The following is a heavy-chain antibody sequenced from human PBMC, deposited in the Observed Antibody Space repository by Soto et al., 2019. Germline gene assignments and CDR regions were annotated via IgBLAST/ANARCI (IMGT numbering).Heavy chain of an antibody. CDR2: INPSGGST. CDR1: GYTFTSYY. J-gene: IGHJ4*02. Sequence: ASVKVSCKASGYTFTSYYMHWVRQAPGQGLEWMGIINPSGGSTSYAQKFQGRVTMTRDTSTSTVYMELSSLRSEDTAVYYCARDDPGGVYYDSSGSLDYWGQGTLVTVS. CDR3: ARDDPGGVYYDSSGSLDY. D-gene: IGHD3-22*01. V-gene: IGHV1-46*01.